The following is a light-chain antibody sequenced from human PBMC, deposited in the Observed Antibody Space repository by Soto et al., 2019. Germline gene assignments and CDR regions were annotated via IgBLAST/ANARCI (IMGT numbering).Light chain of an antibody. Sequence: DIQMTQSPSTLSASVGDRVTITCRASQSISSWVAWYQQKSGKAPKLLIYRASSLESGLPSRFSGSGSGTEFTLTISSLQPDDFATYHCQQYNSPPWTFGQGTKVEIK. CDR3: QQYNSPPWT. J-gene: IGKJ1*01. CDR1: QSISSW. V-gene: IGKV1-5*03. CDR2: RAS.